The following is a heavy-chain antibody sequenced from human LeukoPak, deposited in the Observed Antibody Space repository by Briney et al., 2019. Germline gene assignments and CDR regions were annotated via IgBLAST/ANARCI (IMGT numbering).Heavy chain of an antibody. J-gene: IGHJ4*02. Sequence: PGRSLRLSCAASGFTFSASSMHWVRQAPGKGLEWVALISDDGSNESFADSVKGRFTISRDNSKNTLYLQMNSQRAEDTAVYYCGRETYGGYNYGIALSFDYWGQGTLVTVSS. CDR2: ISDDGSNE. D-gene: IGHD5-24*01. CDR1: GFTFSASS. V-gene: IGHV3-30*04. CDR3: GRETYGGYNYGIALSFDY.